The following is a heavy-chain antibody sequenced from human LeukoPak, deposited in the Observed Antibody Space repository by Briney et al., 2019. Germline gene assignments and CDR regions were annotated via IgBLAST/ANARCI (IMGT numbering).Heavy chain of an antibody. CDR2: INNDGSTT. D-gene: IGHD3-22*01. CDR3: ARVKYYYDSSGSEDAFDI. Sequence: GGSLRLSCAVSGFTFSRHWTHWVRQAPGKGLVWVSRINNDGSTTRYADSVKGRFTISRDNAKSTLYLQMNSLRAEDTAVYYCARVKYYYDSSGSEDAFDIWGQGTMVTVSS. V-gene: IGHV3-74*01. J-gene: IGHJ3*02. CDR1: GFTFSRHW.